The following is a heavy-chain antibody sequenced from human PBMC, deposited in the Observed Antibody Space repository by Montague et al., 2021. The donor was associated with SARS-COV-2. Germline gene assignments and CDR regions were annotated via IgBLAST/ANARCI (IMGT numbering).Heavy chain of an antibody. J-gene: IGHJ6*02. D-gene: IGHD3-10*01. V-gene: IGHV3-23*01. CDR3: AKDSAMVAGGRNGLHV. CDR2: ISGSGGRT. Sequence: SLRLSCAASGFTFSHFAMSWVRLAPGRGLEWVSGISGSGGRTYDVDSLKGRFTISRDNSKNTLYLEMNSLTVEDTAIHYCAKDSAMVAGGRNGLHVWGQGTTVTVSS. CDR1: GFTFSHFA.